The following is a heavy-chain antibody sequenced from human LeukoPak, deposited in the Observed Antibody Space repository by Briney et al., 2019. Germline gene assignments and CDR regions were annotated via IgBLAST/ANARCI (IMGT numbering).Heavy chain of an antibody. Sequence: PGGSLRLSCIASGFTFGDYGMSWFRQAPGKGLEWVGFIRSKTYGGTAEYAASVKGRFTISRDDSKSIAYLQMNSLKTEDTAVYYCTRAHSGSYLGFLGYWGQGTLVTVSS. CDR2: IRSKTYGGTA. V-gene: IGHV3-49*03. CDR3: TRAHSGSYLGFLGY. D-gene: IGHD1-26*01. CDR1: GFTFGDYG. J-gene: IGHJ4*02.